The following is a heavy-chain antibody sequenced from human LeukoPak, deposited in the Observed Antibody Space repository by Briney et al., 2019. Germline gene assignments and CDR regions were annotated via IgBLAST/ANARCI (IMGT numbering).Heavy chain of an antibody. Sequence: SSETLSLTCAVYGGSFSGYYWSWIRQPPGKGLEWIGEINHSGSTNYNPSLKSRVTISVDTSKNQFSLKLSSVTAADTAVYYCARHYYDSSGFHSDAFDIWGQGTMVTVSS. CDR1: GGSFSGYY. V-gene: IGHV4-34*01. CDR3: ARHYYDSSGFHSDAFDI. J-gene: IGHJ3*02. D-gene: IGHD3-22*01. CDR2: INHSGST.